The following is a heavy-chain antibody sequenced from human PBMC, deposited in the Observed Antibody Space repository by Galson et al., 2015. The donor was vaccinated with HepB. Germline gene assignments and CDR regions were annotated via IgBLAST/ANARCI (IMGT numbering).Heavy chain of an antibody. D-gene: IGHD2-2*02. Sequence: SVKVSCKASGYTFTDYYIHWVRQAPGQGLEWMGIINPSGGSTSYAQKFQGRVTMTRDTSTSTVYMELSSLRSEDTAVYYCARDRGNVVVVPAAIWIFDYWGQGTLVTVSS. J-gene: IGHJ4*02. V-gene: IGHV1-46*01. CDR3: ARDRGNVVVVPAAIWIFDY. CDR1: GYTFTDYY. CDR2: INPSGGST.